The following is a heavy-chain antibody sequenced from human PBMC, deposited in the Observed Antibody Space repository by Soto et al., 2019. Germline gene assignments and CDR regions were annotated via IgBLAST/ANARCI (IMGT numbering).Heavy chain of an antibody. V-gene: IGHV3-23*01. Sequence: WGFLRLSCAAFGFTFSNHAMSWVLQATGKGLEWVSAISGSGGSTYYADSVKGRFTISRDNSKNTLYLQMNSLRAEDTAVYYCAKSGAHSSGWYYFDYWGQGTLVTVSS. CDR3: AKSGAHSSGWYYFDY. CDR2: ISGSGGST. D-gene: IGHD6-19*01. CDR1: GFTFSNHA. J-gene: IGHJ4*02.